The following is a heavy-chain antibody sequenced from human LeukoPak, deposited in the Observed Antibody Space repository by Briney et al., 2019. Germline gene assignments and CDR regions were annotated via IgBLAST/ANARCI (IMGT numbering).Heavy chain of an antibody. CDR3: ARSESGSLYYYYYYMDV. D-gene: IGHD5-12*01. CDR2: ISSSGSTI. Sequence: GGSLRLSCAASGFTVSRNYMSWVRQAPGKGLEWVSYISSSGSTIYYADSVKGRFTISRDNAKNSLYLQMNSLRAEDTAVYYCARSESGSLYYYYYYMDVWGKGTTVTVSS. J-gene: IGHJ6*03. CDR1: GFTVSRNY. V-gene: IGHV3-11*04.